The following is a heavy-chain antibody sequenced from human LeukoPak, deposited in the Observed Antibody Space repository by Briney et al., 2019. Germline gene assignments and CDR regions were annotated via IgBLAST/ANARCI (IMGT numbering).Heavy chain of an antibody. J-gene: IGHJ4*02. V-gene: IGHV4-4*07. Sequence: SETLSLTCTVSGGSTYNYYWSWIRQPAGKGLEWIGRIYTSGSTDYSPSLKSRVTMSLDTSKNQFSLNLYSVTAADTAVYFCARESKTYDGSGYYHDSWGQGTLVTVSS. CDR3: ARESKTYDGSGYYHDS. CDR1: GGSTYNYY. CDR2: IYTSGST. D-gene: IGHD3-22*01.